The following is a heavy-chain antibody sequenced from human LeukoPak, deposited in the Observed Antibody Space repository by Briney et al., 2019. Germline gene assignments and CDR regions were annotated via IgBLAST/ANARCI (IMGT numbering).Heavy chain of an antibody. CDR2: ISWNSGSI. D-gene: IGHD3-10*01. CDR1: GFTFDDYA. Sequence: GRSLRLSCAASGFTFDDYAMHWVRQAPGKGLEWVSGISWNSGSIGYAGSVKGRFTISRDNAKNSLYLQMNSLRAEDTALYYCAKGLLWFGELLSSFDYWGQGTLVTVSS. CDR3: AKGLLWFGELLSSFDY. V-gene: IGHV3-9*01. J-gene: IGHJ4*02.